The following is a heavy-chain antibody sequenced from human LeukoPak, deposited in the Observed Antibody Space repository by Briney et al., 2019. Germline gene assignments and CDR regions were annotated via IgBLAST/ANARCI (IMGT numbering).Heavy chain of an antibody. V-gene: IGHV4-39*01. Sequence: SETLSLTCSVSGDSISSSRYYWGWIRQPPGKGLEYIGSIYYSGSTYYNPSLKSRVTISVDTSKSQFSLKLSSVTAADTAVYYCARLGYSGTYYGAFDVWGQGTMVTVSS. D-gene: IGHD1-26*01. CDR3: ARLGYSGTYYGAFDV. CDR1: GDSISSSRYY. J-gene: IGHJ3*01. CDR2: IYYSGST.